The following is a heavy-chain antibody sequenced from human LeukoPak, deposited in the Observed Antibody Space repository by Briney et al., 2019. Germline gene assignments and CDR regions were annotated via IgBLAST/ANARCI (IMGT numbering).Heavy chain of an antibody. J-gene: IGHJ5*02. D-gene: IGHD5-12*01. CDR3: ARDGVATISFWFDP. CDR1: GVTFSSYGFTFSSYG. V-gene: IGHV3-23*01. CDR2: ISGVGGSR. Sequence: TGGSLRLSCAASGVTFSSYGFTFSSYGMNWVRQAPGKGLEWVSGISGVGGSRYYADSVKGRFTISRDNSKNTLYLQMNSLRAEDTAVYYCARDGVATISFWFDPWGQGTLVTVSS.